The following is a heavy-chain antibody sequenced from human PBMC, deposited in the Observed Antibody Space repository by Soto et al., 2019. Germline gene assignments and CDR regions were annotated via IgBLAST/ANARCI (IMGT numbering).Heavy chain of an antibody. Sequence: QVQLVQSGAGVNKPGSSVKVSCKASGGTFSSYAISWVRQAPGQGLEWVGGIIPIFGTANYAQKFQGRVTITADESTSQGYMELGSVRSEDTGVYYGARVKDGYNYVPFDYWGQGTLVTVSS. V-gene: IGHV1-69*01. D-gene: IGHD3-16*01. CDR2: IIPIFGTA. J-gene: IGHJ4*02. CDR1: GGTFSSYA. CDR3: ARVKDGYNYVPFDY.